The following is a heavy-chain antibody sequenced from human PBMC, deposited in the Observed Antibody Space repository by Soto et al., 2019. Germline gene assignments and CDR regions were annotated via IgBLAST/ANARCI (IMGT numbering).Heavy chain of an antibody. Sequence: SGPTLVNPTQTLTLTCTFSGFSLSTSGVGVGWIRQPPGKALEWLALIYWNDDKRYSPSLKSRLTITKDTSKNQVVLTMTNMDPVDTATYYRAHRRRYYYDSSGYPDDYWGQGTLVTVSS. V-gene: IGHV2-5*01. D-gene: IGHD3-22*01. CDR1: GFSLSTSGVG. J-gene: IGHJ4*02. CDR3: AHRRRYYYDSSGYPDDY. CDR2: IYWNDDK.